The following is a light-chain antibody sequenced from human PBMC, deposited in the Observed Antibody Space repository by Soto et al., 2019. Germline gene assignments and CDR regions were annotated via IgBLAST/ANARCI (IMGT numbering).Light chain of an antibody. CDR1: QSIRNN. J-gene: IGKJ4*01. CDR2: GAS. CDR3: QQDDNWPPT. Sequence: EIVMTPPPATLSMSPGEIATLSCRASQSIRNNLAWYQQRPGQSPTLLIYGASTRAPGVPANFRGSGSGTEFTLTINGLQSEHFALYLCQQDDNWPPTFGGGTKVDIK. V-gene: IGKV3-15*01.